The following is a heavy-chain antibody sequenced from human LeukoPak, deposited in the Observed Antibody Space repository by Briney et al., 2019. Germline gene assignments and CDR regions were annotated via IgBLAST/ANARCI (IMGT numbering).Heavy chain of an antibody. Sequence: PGGSLRLSCAGSRFTFSSYSMNWVRQAPGKGLEWVSYINSGSSTIYYADSVKGRFTISRDNAKNSLYLQMNSLRGEDTAVYYCATGPWGEFPLFDYWGQGTLVTVSS. CDR2: INSGSSTI. CDR3: ATGPWGEFPLFDY. CDR1: RFTFSSYS. J-gene: IGHJ4*02. D-gene: IGHD3-16*01. V-gene: IGHV3-48*01.